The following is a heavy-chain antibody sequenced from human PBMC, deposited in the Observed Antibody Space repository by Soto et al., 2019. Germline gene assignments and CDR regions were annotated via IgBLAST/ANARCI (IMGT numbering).Heavy chain of an antibody. Sequence: SVKVCCKASGGTFSSYAISWVRQAPGQGLEWMGGIIPIFGTANYAQKFQGRVTITEDKSTSTAYMELSSLRSEDTAVYYCARDADTYYYDSSGYYNDYWGQGTLVTVSS. J-gene: IGHJ4*02. CDR2: IIPIFGTA. V-gene: IGHV1-69*06. CDR3: ARDADTYYYDSSGYYNDY. CDR1: GGTFSSYA. D-gene: IGHD3-22*01.